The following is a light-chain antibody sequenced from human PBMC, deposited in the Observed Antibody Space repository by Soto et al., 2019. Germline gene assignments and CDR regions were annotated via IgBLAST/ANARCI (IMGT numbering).Light chain of an antibody. CDR3: AAGDDSHNVLYV. V-gene: IGLV1-44*01. J-gene: IGLJ1*01. Sequence: VLTQPPSVSGTPGQRVTVSCSGGRSNIGSNTVHWYQQLPGAAPKLLIYRDNQRPSGVPDRFAASKSGTSASLAISGLRSEDEGDYYCAAGDDSHNVLYVFGTGTKVTGL. CDR1: RSNIGSNT. CDR2: RDN.